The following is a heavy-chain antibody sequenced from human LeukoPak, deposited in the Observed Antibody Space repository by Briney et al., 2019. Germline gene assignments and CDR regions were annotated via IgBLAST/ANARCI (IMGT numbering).Heavy chain of an antibody. D-gene: IGHD1-26*01. CDR1: GFSFSSFW. CDR3: VADSGGRSGGDY. CDR2: IRTDGTVT. J-gene: IGHJ4*02. V-gene: IGHV3-74*01. Sequence: XXSCSGSGFSFSSFWIHWIRQVPGKGLEWVSRIRTDGTVTTYADSVKGRFTISRDNSKKTMYLQMNSLRPDDTAIYYCVADSGGRSGGDYWGQGAPVTVSS.